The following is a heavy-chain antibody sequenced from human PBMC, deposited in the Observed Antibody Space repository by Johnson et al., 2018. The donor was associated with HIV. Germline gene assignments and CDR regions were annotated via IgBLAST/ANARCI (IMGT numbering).Heavy chain of an antibody. CDR2: ISYDGSNK. J-gene: IGHJ3*02. V-gene: IGHV3-30-3*01. D-gene: IGHD3-16*01. Sequence: QVQLVESGGGVVQPGRSLRLSCAASGFTFSSYAMHWVRQAPGKGLEWVAVISYDGSNKYYADSVKGRFTISRDNSKNTLYLKMNSLRAEDTAVYYCAREAYRAFDIWGQGTMVTVSS. CDR1: GFTFSSYA. CDR3: AREAYRAFDI.